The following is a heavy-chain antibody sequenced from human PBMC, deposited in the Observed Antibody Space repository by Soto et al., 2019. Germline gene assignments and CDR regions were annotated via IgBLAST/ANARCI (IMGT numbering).Heavy chain of an antibody. CDR2: VISDGKTI. V-gene: IGHV3-74*01. CDR3: ATADVDQ. Sequence: GGSLRLSCVASGLTFANHWMHWVRQAPGKGLEWVSRVISDGKTIDYADSVKGRFTVSRDNAKNTLYLQMNSLRAEDTAVYYCATADVDQWGPGTVFTASS. J-gene: IGHJ5*02. CDR1: GLTFANHW.